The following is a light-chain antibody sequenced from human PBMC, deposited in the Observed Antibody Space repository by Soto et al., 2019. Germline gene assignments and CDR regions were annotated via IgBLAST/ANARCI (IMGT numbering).Light chain of an antibody. Sequence: EIVMTQSPATLSVPPGERATLSCRASQSVSSNLAWYQQKPGQAPRLLIYGASTRATDIPARFSGSRSGTEFTLTISSLQSEDFAIYYCQQYNNWPRTFGQGTRWIS. CDR3: QQYNNWPRT. J-gene: IGKJ1*01. CDR1: QSVSSN. V-gene: IGKV3-15*01. CDR2: GAS.